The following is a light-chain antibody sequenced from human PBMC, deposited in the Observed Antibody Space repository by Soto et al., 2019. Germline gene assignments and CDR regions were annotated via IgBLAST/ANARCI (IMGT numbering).Light chain of an antibody. CDR2: AAS. J-gene: IGKJ3*01. CDR3: QKYDSAPLT. CDR1: QSVSSSY. V-gene: IGKV3-20*01. Sequence: EIVLTQSPGTLSLSPGERSTLSCRASQSVSSSYLAWYQQKPGQAPRLLIYAASSRATGIPDRFSGSGSVTDFTLTISRLEPEDFAVNYCQKYDSAPLTLGPGTKVDIK.